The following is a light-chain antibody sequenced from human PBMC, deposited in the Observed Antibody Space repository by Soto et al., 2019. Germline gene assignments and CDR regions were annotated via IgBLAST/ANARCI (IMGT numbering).Light chain of an antibody. J-gene: IGLJ1*01. CDR1: SSDVGGYNY. Sequence: QSALTQPASVSGSPGQSITISCTGTSSDVGGYNYVSWYQQHPGKAPKLMIYDVSNRPSGVSNRFSVSKSGNTASLTISGLQAEDEADYYCSSYTSSSTVFGPGTKVTVL. V-gene: IGLV2-14*01. CDR3: SSYTSSSTV. CDR2: DVS.